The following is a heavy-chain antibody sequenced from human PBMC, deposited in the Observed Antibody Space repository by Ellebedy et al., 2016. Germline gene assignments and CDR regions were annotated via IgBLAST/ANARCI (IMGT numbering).Heavy chain of an antibody. J-gene: IGHJ4*02. V-gene: IGHV3-23*01. CDR3: RPGHYSGS. Sequence: GGSLRLSXAASGFTIGSYFMSWVRQVPGRGLEWVATISGDGVSTHFADSVKGRFTISRDNSKNTLYLQMYSLRAEDTAIYYCRPGHYSGSWGQGTLVTVSS. CDR1: GFTIGSYF. CDR2: ISGDGVST.